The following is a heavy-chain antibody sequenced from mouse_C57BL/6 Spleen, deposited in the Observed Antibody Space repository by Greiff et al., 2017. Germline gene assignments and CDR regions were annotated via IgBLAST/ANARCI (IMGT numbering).Heavy chain of an antibody. Sequence: DVQLVESGGGLVQPGGSLKLSCAASGFTFSDYYMYWVRQTPEKRLEWVAYISNGGGSTYYPDTVKGRFTISRDNAKNTLYLQMSRLKSEDTAMYYCARQSLLTTVVSYWGQGTLVTVSA. D-gene: IGHD1-1*01. J-gene: IGHJ3*01. CDR2: ISNGGGST. CDR3: ARQSLLTTVVSY. V-gene: IGHV5-12*01. CDR1: GFTFSDYY.